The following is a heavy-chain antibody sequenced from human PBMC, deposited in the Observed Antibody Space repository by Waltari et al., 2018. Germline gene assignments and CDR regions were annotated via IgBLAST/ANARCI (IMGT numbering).Heavy chain of an antibody. Sequence: QVQLVQSGAEVKKPGASVKVSCKASGYTFSDYYVHWVRQAPGQGLEWMGIINPSGDYTIYAQKFQGRVSMTRDTSTSTIYMELSSLRSEDTAVYFCASERRYSTGWNRYGMDVWGQGTTVTVSS. J-gene: IGHJ6*02. V-gene: IGHV1-46*01. CDR2: INPSGDYT. CDR1: GYTFSDYY. CDR3: ASERRYSTGWNRYGMDV. D-gene: IGHD6-19*01.